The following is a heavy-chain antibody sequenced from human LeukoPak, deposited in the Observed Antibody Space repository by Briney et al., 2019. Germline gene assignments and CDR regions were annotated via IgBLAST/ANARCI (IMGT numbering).Heavy chain of an antibody. V-gene: IGHV3-9*03. CDR3: AKGTWYNAFDI. J-gene: IGHJ3*02. Sequence: GRSLRLSCAASGFTFDDYAMHWVRQAPGKGLEWVSGISWNSGGIGYADSVKGRFTISRDNAKNSLHLQKNSLRAEDMALYYCAKGTWYNAFDIWGQGTMVTVSS. CDR2: ISWNSGGI. D-gene: IGHD6-13*01. CDR1: GFTFDDYA.